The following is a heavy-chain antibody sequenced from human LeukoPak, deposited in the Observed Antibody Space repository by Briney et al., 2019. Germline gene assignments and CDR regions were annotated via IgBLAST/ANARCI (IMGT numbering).Heavy chain of an antibody. Sequence: PGGSLRLSCAAFGFDFGSYSMTWVRQAPGKGLEWVSVMSADSATTFYADSVKGRFTISRDNAKNTVFLQMSSLRAEDTALYYCARKSASGNYPLDYWGQGTLVTVSS. V-gene: IGHV3-23*01. CDR1: GFDFGSYS. D-gene: IGHD3-10*01. CDR3: ARKSASGNYPLDY. J-gene: IGHJ4*02. CDR2: MSADSATT.